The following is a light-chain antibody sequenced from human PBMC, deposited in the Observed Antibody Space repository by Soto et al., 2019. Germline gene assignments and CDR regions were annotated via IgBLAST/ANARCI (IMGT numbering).Light chain of an antibody. CDR1: QSLVYSDGNTY. CDR2: KVS. J-gene: IGKJ1*01. V-gene: IGKV2-30*01. CDR3: MQGTHWPPT. Sequence: DVVMTQSPLSLPVTLGQPASISCRSSQSLVYSDGNTYLSWFQQRPGQSPRRLIYKVSTRDSGVPDRFSGSGSGADFTLKISRVEAEDVGVYYCMQGTHWPPTFGQGTKVEIK.